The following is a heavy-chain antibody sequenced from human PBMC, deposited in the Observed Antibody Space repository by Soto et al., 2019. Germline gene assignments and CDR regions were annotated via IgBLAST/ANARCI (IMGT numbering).Heavy chain of an antibody. CDR2: IKSDGSST. Sequence: GWSLRLSCAASGFMFSNYWMHLVRQAPGKGLEWVSRIKSDGSSTNYADSVKGRFTVSRDNAKSTLYLQMKSLGVEDTAVYYCATTAGAWWFEPWGHRTLVTVSS. CDR3: ATTAGAWWFEP. V-gene: IGHV3-74*01. CDR1: GFMFSNYW. J-gene: IGHJ5*02. D-gene: IGHD6-19*01.